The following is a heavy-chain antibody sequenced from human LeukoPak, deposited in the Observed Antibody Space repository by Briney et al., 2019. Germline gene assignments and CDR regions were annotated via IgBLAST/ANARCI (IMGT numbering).Heavy chain of an antibody. J-gene: IGHJ5*02. CDR1: GFTFSNYR. CDR2: IYVDGRTT. Sequence: GGSLRLSCVASGFTFSNYRMHWVRQPPGKGLVWVSRIYVDGRTTNYADSVKGRFTISRDNAKNTVYLEMNSLSVGDTATYYCIRDFRSADLWGQGTLVTVTS. CDR3: IRDFRSADL. V-gene: IGHV3-74*01.